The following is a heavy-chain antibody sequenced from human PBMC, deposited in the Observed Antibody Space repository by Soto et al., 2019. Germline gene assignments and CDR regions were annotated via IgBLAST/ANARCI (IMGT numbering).Heavy chain of an antibody. D-gene: IGHD5-12*01. V-gene: IGHV4-30-4*01. CDR3: ATQFDIVATITPGGPPRYYYYGMDV. CDR1: GGSISSGDYY. Sequence: SETLSLTCTVSGGSISSGDYYWSWIRQPPGKGLEWIGYMYSSGSTYYNPSLESRVAISRDTSKNQFSLTLRSVTAEDTAVYYCATQFDIVATITPGGPPRYYYYGMDVWGQGTTVTVSS. CDR2: MYSSGST. J-gene: IGHJ6*02.